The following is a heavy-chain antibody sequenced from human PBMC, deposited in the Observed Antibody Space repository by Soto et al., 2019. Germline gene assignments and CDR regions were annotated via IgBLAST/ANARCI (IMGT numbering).Heavy chain of an antibody. D-gene: IGHD3-3*01. CDR3: ARHVLRFLEWSQGAFDI. V-gene: IGHV3-21*01. CDR1: GFTFSSYS. CDR2: ISSSSSYI. J-gene: IGHJ3*02. Sequence: RRLSCAASGFTFSSYSMNWVRQAPGKGLEWVSSISSSSSYIYYADSVKGRFAISRDNAKNSLYLQMNSLRAEDTAVYYCARHVLRFLEWSQGAFDIWGQGTMVTVSS.